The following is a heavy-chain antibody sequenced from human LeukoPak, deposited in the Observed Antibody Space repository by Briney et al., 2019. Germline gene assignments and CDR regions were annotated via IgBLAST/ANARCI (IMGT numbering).Heavy chain of an antibody. CDR3: ARDSRGAFDI. J-gene: IGHJ3*02. CDR1: GFTFSSYA. V-gene: IGHV3-48*04. D-gene: IGHD3-10*01. Sequence: GGSLRLSCAASGFTFSSYAMSWVRQAPGRGLEWLSYISSSGSTMYYADSVKGRFTIPRDNAKNSLFLQMNSLRAEDTAVYYCARDSRGAFDIWGQGTMVTVSS. CDR2: ISSSGSTM.